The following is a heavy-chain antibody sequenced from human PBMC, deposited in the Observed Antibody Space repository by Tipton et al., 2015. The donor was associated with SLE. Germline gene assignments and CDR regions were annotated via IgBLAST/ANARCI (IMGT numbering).Heavy chain of an antibody. CDR1: GGSVSSYY. D-gene: IGHD2-15*01. V-gene: IGHV4-34*01. CDR2: INHSGST. J-gene: IGHJ3*02. Sequence: TLSLTCTVSGGSVSSYYWSWIRQPPGKGLEWIGEINHSGSTNYSPSLKSRVTLSGDTSKNQFSLKLGSVTAADTAVYYCARRAIGYCSGGSCFDVFDIWGQGTMVTVSS. CDR3: ARRAIGYCSGGSCFDVFDI.